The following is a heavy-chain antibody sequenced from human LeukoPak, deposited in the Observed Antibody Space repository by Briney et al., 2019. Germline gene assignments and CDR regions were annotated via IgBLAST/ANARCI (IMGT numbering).Heavy chain of an antibody. Sequence: SVKVSCKASGGTFSSYAISWVRQAPGQGLEWMGGIIPILGIANYAQKFQGRVTITADKSTSTAYMELSSLRSEDTAVYYCARLGTRWLQSSYFDYWGQGTLVTVSS. J-gene: IGHJ4*02. CDR2: IIPILGIA. CDR3: ARLGTRWLQSSYFDY. D-gene: IGHD5-24*01. V-gene: IGHV1-69*04. CDR1: GGTFSSYA.